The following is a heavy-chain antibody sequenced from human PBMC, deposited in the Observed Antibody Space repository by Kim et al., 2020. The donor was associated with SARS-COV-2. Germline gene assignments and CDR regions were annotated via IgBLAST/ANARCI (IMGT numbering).Heavy chain of an antibody. CDR1: GGSISSGGYY. CDR3: ARDDFGSPAEVGAFDI. D-gene: IGHD1-26*01. Sequence: SETLSLTCTVSGGSISSGGYYWSWIRQHPGKGLEWIGYIYYSGSTYYNPSLKSRVTISVDTSKNQFSLKLSSVTAADTAVYYCARDDFGSPAEVGAFDIWGQGTMVTVSS. CDR2: IYYSGST. V-gene: IGHV4-31*03. J-gene: IGHJ3*02.